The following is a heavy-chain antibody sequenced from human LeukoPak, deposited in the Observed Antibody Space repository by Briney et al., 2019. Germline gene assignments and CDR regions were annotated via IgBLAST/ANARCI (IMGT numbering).Heavy chain of an antibody. CDR2: IYSGGST. J-gene: IGHJ4*02. D-gene: IGHD1-26*01. CDR3: ARSLVAAKSDY. V-gene: IGHV3-53*01. CDR1: GFTVSSNY. Sequence: GGPLRLSCAASGFTVSSNYMSWVRQAPGKGLEWVSVIYSGGSTYYADSVRGRFTISRDNSKNTLYLQMNSLRAEDTAVYYCARSLVAAKSDYWGQGTLVTVSS.